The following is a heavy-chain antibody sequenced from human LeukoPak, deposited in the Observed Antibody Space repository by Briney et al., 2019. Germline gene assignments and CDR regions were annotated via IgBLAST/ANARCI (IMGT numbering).Heavy chain of an antibody. D-gene: IGHD3-22*01. J-gene: IGHJ5*02. CDR1: GYTFTGYY. Sequence: ASVTVSCKASGYTFTGYYMHWVRQAPGQGLEWMGWINPNSGGTNYAQKFQGRVTMTRDTSISTAYMELSRLRSDDTAVYYCARGRTYYYDSSPFDPWGQGTLVTVSS. CDR3: ARGRTYYYDSSPFDP. V-gene: IGHV1-2*02. CDR2: INPNSGGT.